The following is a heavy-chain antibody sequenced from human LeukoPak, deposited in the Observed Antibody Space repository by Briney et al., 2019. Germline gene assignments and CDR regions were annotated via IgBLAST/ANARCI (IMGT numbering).Heavy chain of an antibody. Sequence: SETLSLTCTVSGGSINNYYWSWIRQPPGQGLECIGQIYYSGSTNYNPSLKRRVTISVDTSKDQFSLNLRSVTAADTAIYYCARRQYYDSSGYWYYFDYWGRGILVTVSS. CDR3: ARRQYYDSSGYWYYFDY. CDR2: IYYSGST. V-gene: IGHV4-59*08. D-gene: IGHD3-22*01. J-gene: IGHJ4*02. CDR1: GGSINNYY.